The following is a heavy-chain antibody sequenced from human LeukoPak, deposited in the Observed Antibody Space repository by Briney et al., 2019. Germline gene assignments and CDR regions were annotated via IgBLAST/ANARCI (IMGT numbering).Heavy chain of an antibody. D-gene: IGHD1-26*01. Sequence: ASVKVSCKASGYTFTSYDINWVRQATGQGLEWMGWMNPNSGNTGYAQKFQGRVTMTRNTSISTAYLELTSLKSDDTAVYYCARDGIYSTNFDAFDIWGQGTMVTVSP. J-gene: IGHJ3*02. V-gene: IGHV1-8*01. CDR1: GYTFTSYD. CDR3: ARDGIYSTNFDAFDI. CDR2: MNPNSGNT.